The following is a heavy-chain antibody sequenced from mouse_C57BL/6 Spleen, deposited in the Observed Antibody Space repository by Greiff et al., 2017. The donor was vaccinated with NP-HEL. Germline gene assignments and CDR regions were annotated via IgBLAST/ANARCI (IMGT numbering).Heavy chain of an antibody. Sequence: QVQLKQSGAELVRPGASVKLSCKASGYTFTDYYINWVKQRPGQGLEWIARIYPGSGNTYYNEKFKGKATLTAEKSSSTAYMQLSSLTSEDSAVYFCARGYDFEYYFDYWGQGTTLTVSS. D-gene: IGHD2-4*01. CDR1: GYTFTDYY. J-gene: IGHJ2*01. CDR3: ARGYDFEYYFDY. CDR2: IYPGSGNT. V-gene: IGHV1-76*01.